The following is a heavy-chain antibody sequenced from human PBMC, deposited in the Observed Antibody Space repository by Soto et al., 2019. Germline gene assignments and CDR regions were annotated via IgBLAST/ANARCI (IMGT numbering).Heavy chain of an antibody. CDR2: IYHSGST. D-gene: IGHD6-13*01. V-gene: IGHV4-38-2*01. Sequence: XGTVSLTCAVSGYSISSGYYWGCIRRAPGKGLEWIGSIYHSGSTYYNPSLKSRVTISVDTSKNQFSLKLSSVTAADTAVYYCARKEQQLVRQGYYFDYWGQGTLVTVSS. CDR1: GYSISSGYY. J-gene: IGHJ4*02. CDR3: ARKEQQLVRQGYYFDY.